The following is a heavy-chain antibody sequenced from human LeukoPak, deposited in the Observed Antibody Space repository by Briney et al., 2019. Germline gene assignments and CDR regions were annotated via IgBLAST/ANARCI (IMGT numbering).Heavy chain of an antibody. CDR2: INSDGSWT. CDR1: GRYW. D-gene: IGHD7-27*01. CDR3: ATSLGPLTEY. J-gene: IGHJ4*02. V-gene: IGHV3-74*01. Sequence: GGSLRLSCAASGRYWMHWVRQAPGKGLVWVSHINSDGSWTSYADSVEGRFTISRDNAKNTLYLQMNSLKGEDTAVYYCATSLGPLTEYWGQGTLVTVSS.